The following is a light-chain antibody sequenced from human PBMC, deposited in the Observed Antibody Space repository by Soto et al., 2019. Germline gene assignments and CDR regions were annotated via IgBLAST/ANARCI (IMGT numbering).Light chain of an antibody. CDR2: GAS. CDR3: QQHGSSPIT. V-gene: IGKV3-20*01. CDR1: QSVSSSY. Sequence: TVLTQSPGTLSLSPGERATLSCRASQSVSSSYLAWHQQKPGQTPRLLVYGASNRATGIPDRFSGSGSGTDFTLTISRLEPEDFAVYYCQQHGSSPITFGQGTRLEIK. J-gene: IGKJ5*01.